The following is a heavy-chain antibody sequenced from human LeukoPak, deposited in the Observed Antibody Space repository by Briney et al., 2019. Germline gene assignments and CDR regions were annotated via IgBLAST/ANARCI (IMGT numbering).Heavy chain of an antibody. CDR2: IYYSGST. J-gene: IGHJ6*03. D-gene: IGHD3-3*01. CDR1: GGSISSSSYY. CDR3: ARHPFKADFWSGYPNSYYYYYMDV. Sequence: KPSETLSLTCTVSGGSISSSSYYWGWIRQPPGKGLEWIGSIYYSGSTYYNPSLKSRVTISVDTSKNQFSLKLSSVTAADTAVYYCARHPFKADFWSGYPNSYYYYYMDVWGKGTTVTVSS. V-gene: IGHV4-39*01.